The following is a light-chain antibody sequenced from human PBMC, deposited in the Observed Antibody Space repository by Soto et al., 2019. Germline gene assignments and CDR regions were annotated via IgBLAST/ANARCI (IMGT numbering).Light chain of an antibody. CDR1: QSVLYSSNNKNY. V-gene: IGKV4-1*01. CDR3: QQYYSIPYT. Sequence: DIVMTQSPDSLAVSLGERATINCKSSQSVLYSSNNKNYLGWYQQKPGQSPNLLIYWASTRESGVPDRFSGSGSGTEFTLTISSLQAEDVAVYYCQQYYSIPYTFGQGTKLESK. CDR2: WAS. J-gene: IGKJ2*01.